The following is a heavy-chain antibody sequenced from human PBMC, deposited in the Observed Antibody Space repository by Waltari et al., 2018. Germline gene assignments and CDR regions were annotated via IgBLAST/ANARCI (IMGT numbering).Heavy chain of an antibody. J-gene: IGHJ4*02. CDR1: GFTFDDYA. D-gene: IGHD6-6*01. Sequence: EVQLVESGGGLVQPGRSLRLSCAASGFTFDDYAMHWVRQAPGKGLEWVSGISWNSGSIGYADSVKGRFTISRDNAKNSLYLQMNSLRAEDTALYYCAKVGGSSSAGGFDYWGQGTLVTVSS. CDR2: ISWNSGSI. V-gene: IGHV3-9*01. CDR3: AKVGGSSSAGGFDY.